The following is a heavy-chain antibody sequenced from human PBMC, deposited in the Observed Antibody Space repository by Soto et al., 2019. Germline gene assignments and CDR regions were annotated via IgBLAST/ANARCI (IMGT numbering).Heavy chain of an antibody. D-gene: IGHD3-22*01. V-gene: IGHV4-31*03. J-gene: IGHJ4*02. CDR2: IYYSGST. CDR3: ARYPKRTYDSSGYYLDY. Sequence: LSLTCTVSGGSISSGGYYWSWIRQHPGKGLEWIGYIYYSGSTYYNPSLKSRVTISVDTSKNQFSLKLSSVTAADTAVYYCARYPKRTYDSSGYYLDYWGQGTLVTVSS. CDR1: GGSISSGGYY.